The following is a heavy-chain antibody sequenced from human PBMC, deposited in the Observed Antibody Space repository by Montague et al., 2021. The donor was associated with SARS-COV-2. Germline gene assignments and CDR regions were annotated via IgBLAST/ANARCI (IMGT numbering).Heavy chain of an antibody. CDR3: TIEGHITTICSGCPRNWFDP. CDR1: GDSISRNNLY. Sequence: TLSLTCTLSGDSISRNNLYWTWIRQPAGKELEWIGRISTTGSPEYNPSLKSRVTLSLDTSKNQFSLRLSSVTAADTAMYYCTIEGHITTICSGCPRNWFDPWGQGTLVTVSS. J-gene: IGHJ5*02. CDR2: ISTTGSP. D-gene: IGHD2-2*01. V-gene: IGHV4-61*02.